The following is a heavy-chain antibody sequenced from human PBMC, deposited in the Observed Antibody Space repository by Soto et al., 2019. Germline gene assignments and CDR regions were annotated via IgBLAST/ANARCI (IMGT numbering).Heavy chain of an antibody. J-gene: IGHJ4*02. CDR3: AHSGSYYYDSSGYHYFDY. CDR2: IYWDDDK. CDR1: GFSLSTSGVG. Sequence: QITLKESGPTLVKPTQTLTLTCTFSGFSLSTSGVGGGWIRQPPGKALEWLALIYWDDDKRYSPSLKSRLTITKDTSKNQVVLTMTNMDPVDTATYYCAHSGSYYYDSSGYHYFDYWGQGTLVTVSS. D-gene: IGHD3-22*01. V-gene: IGHV2-5*02.